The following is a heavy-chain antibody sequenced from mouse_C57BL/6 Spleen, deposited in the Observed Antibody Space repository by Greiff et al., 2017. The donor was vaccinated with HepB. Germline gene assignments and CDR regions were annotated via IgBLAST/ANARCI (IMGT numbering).Heavy chain of an antibody. D-gene: IGHD2-3*01. V-gene: IGHV5-17*01. CDR1: GFTFSDYG. J-gene: IGHJ3*01. CDR2: ISSGSSTI. CDR3: ARTGGYYPAWFAY. Sequence: EVKLVESGGGLVKPGGSLKLSCAASGFTFSDYGMHWVRQAPEKGLEWVAYISSGSSTIYYADTVKGRFTISRDNAKNTLFLQMTSLRSEGTAMYYCARTGGYYPAWFAYWGQGTLVTVSA.